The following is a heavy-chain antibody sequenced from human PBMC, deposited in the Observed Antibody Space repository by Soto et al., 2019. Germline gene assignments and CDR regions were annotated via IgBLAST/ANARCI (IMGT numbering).Heavy chain of an antibody. D-gene: IGHD2-15*01. CDR1: GYTFTSYD. J-gene: IGHJ1*01. V-gene: IGHV1-8*01. CDR2: MNPNSGNT. CDR3: ARGAFQKYCSGGSCYSRRVSFQH. Sequence: ASVKVSCKASGYTFTSYDINWVRQATGQGLEWMGWMNPNSGNTGYAQKLQGRVTMTRNTSISTAYMELSSLRSEDTAVYYCARGAFQKYCSGGSCYSRRVSFQHWG.